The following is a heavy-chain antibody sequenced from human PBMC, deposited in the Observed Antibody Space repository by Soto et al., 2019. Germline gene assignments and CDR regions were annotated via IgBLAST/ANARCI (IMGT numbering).Heavy chain of an antibody. CDR3: ARFSTQXYYYEGTSNYYYYGMDV. V-gene: IGHV4-59*01. D-gene: IGHD3-22*01. Sequence: SETLSLTCTVSGGSISSYYWSWIRQPPGKGLEWIGYIYYSGSTNYNPSLKSRVTISVDTSKNQFSLKLSSVTAADTAVYYCARFSTQXYYYEGTSNYYYYGMDVWGQGTTVTVSS. CDR1: GGSISSYY. J-gene: IGHJ6*02. CDR2: IYYSGST.